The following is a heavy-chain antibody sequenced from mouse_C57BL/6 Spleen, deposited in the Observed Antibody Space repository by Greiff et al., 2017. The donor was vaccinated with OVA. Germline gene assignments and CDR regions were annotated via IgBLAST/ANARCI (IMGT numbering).Heavy chain of an antibody. J-gene: IGHJ1*03. CDR2: IDPSASYT. Sequence: VQLQQPGAELVMPGASVKLSCKASGYTFTSYWMHWVKQRPGQGLEWIGEIDPSASYTNYNQKFKGKSTLPVDTSSSTAYMQLSSLTSEDSAVYYCATGGDGYCCSFDDWGTGTTVTVSS. D-gene: IGHD2-3*01. V-gene: IGHV1-69*01. CDR3: ATGGDGYCCSFDD. CDR1: GYTFTSYW.